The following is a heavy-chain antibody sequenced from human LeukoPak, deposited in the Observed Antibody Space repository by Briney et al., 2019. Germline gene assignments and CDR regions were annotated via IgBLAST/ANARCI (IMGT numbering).Heavy chain of an antibody. Sequence: VGSLRLSCAASGFTFSSYAMHWVRQAPGKGLEYVSAISSNGGSTYYANSVKGRFTISRDNSKNTLYLQMGSLRAEDMAVYYCARGHGGSGSPYYWGQGTLVTVSS. D-gene: IGHD3-10*01. CDR3: ARGHGGSGSPYY. CDR1: GFTFSSYA. J-gene: IGHJ4*02. V-gene: IGHV3-64*01. CDR2: ISSNGGST.